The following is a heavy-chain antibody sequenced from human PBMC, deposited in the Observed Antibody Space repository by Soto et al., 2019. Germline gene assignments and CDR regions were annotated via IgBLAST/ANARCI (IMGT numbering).Heavy chain of an antibody. CDR1: GGSISSSSYY. V-gene: IGHV4-39*01. D-gene: IGHD2-21*02. J-gene: IGHJ4*02. Sequence: PSETLSLTCTVSGGSISSSSYYWGWIRQPPGKGLEWIGSIYYSGSTYYNPSLKSRVTISVDTSKNQFSLKLSSVTAADTAVYYCVRDTIVVVVAYCGGDCYSGDYFDYWGQGTLVTVSS. CDR3: VRDTIVVVVAYCGGDCYSGDYFDY. CDR2: IYYSGST.